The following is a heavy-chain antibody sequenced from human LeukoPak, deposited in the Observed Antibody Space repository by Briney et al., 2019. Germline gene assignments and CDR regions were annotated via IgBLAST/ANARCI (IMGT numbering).Heavy chain of an antibody. CDR3: AKVRDGDDY. Sequence: GGSLRLSCVASGFTFSNSAMSWVRQAPGKGLEWVSGIRRSRGDTYYTDSVKGRFTISRDNFNNTLYLLMNSLRAEDTAVYYCAKVRDGDDYWGQGTLVTVSS. D-gene: IGHD7-27*01. J-gene: IGHJ4*02. V-gene: IGHV3-23*01. CDR1: GFTFSNSA. CDR2: IRRSRGDT.